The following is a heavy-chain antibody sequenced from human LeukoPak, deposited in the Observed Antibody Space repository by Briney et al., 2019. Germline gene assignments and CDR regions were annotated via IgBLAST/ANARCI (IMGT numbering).Heavy chain of an antibody. Sequence: PSETLSLTCTVSGGSISSSTYCWGWIRQPPGKGLEWIGSIYYSGSTYYNPSLKSRVTISVDTSKNQFSLKLSSVTAADTAVYYCARRDWGQYYFDYWGQGTLVTVSS. CDR3: ARRDWGQYYFDY. V-gene: IGHV4-39*01. J-gene: IGHJ4*02. D-gene: IGHD7-27*01. CDR1: GGSISSSTYC. CDR2: IYYSGST.